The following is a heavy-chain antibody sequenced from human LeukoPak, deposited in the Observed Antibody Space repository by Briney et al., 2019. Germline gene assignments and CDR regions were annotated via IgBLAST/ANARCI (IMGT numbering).Heavy chain of an antibody. CDR1: GYTFTSYG. V-gene: IGHV1-18*01. CDR2: ISAYNGNT. Sequence: ASVKVSCKASGYTFTSYGISWVRQAPGQGLEWMGWISAYNGNTNYAQKLQGRVTMTTDTSTSTAYMELRSLRSDDTAVYYCARDWSYIEWLQVTEDAFDIWGQGTMVTVSS. D-gene: IGHD5-12*01. CDR3: ARDWSYIEWLQVTEDAFDI. J-gene: IGHJ3*02.